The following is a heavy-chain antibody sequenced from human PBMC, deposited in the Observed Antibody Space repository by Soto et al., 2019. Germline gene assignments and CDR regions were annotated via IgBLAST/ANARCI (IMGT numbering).Heavy chain of an antibody. J-gene: IGHJ4*02. Sequence: EVQLLESGGGGVQPGGSLRLSCAASGFIFSDYAMTWVRQTPGKGLEWVSAITSSGSSTYFAVSLKGRITISRDNSKNTLSLQMDRLRVEDTAIYYFAKGVEGYVVSSFDSWGQGALVTVSS. CDR3: AKGVEGYVVSSFDS. D-gene: IGHD5-12*01. CDR1: GFIFSDYA. CDR2: ITSSGSST. V-gene: IGHV3-23*01.